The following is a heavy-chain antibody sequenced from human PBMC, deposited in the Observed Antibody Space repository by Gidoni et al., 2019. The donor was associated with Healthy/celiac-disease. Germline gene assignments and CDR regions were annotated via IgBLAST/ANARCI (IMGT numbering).Heavy chain of an antibody. CDR3: ARGPRGYCSGGSCSPGYFDY. Sequence: QLQLQESGSGLVKPSQTLSLTFAVSGGSISSGGYSWSLIRQPPGQGLERIGYIDHSGSTYYNPSLKNRVTISVDRSKNQFSLKLSSVTAADTAVYYCARGPRGYCSGGSCSPGYFDYWGQGTLVTVSS. CDR1: GGSISSGGYS. D-gene: IGHD2-15*01. J-gene: IGHJ4*02. V-gene: IGHV4-30-2*01. CDR2: IDHSGST.